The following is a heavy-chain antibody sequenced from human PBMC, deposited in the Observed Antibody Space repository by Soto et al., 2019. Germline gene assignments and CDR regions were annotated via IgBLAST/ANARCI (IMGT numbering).Heavy chain of an antibody. D-gene: IGHD2-8*01. CDR2: IYYSGST. CDR3: ARHKGVLMVYASDYYYYMDV. J-gene: IGHJ6*03. CDR1: GGSISSSSYY. V-gene: IGHV4-39*01. Sequence: QLQLQESGPGLVKPSETLSLTCTVSGGSISSSSYYWGWIRQPPGKGLEWIGSIYYSGSTYYNPSLKSRVTTSVDTSKNQFSLKLSSVTAADTAVYYCARHKGVLMVYASDYYYYMDVWGKGTTVTVSS.